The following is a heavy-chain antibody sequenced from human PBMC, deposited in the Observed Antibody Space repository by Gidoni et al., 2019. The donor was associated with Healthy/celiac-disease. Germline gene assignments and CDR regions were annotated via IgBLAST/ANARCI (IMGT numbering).Heavy chain of an antibody. Sequence: EVQLLESGGGLVQPGGSLRLSCAASGFTFSSYAMIWVRQAPGKGLEWGSAISGSGGSTYYADSVKGRFTISRDNSKNTLYLQMNSLRAEDTAVYYCAKDIISSFLVRGAKGDWFDPWGQGTLVTVSS. CDR3: AKDIISSFLVRGAKGDWFDP. J-gene: IGHJ5*02. CDR2: ISGSGGST. CDR1: GFTFSSYA. D-gene: IGHD3-10*01. V-gene: IGHV3-23*01.